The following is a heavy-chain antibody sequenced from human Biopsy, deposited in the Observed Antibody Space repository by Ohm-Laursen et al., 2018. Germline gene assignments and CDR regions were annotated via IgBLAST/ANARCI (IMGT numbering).Heavy chain of an antibody. CDR1: GVSISTYY. CDR3: GRREVVITHDAFNT. Sequence: GTLSLTCTVSGVSISTYYWSWIRQSPGRGLEWIAYIYYCGSPNRNPSLKSRVTILVDTSKNQFSLKLNSVTAADTAVYYRGRREVVITHDAFNTWGQGTMVTVSS. V-gene: IGHV4-59*08. CDR2: IYYCGSP. D-gene: IGHD3-22*01. J-gene: IGHJ3*02.